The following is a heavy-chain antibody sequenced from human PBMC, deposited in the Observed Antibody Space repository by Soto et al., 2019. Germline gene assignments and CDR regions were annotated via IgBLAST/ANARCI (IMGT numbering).Heavy chain of an antibody. CDR2: IYYSGST. CDR1: GGSISSGGYY. V-gene: IGHV4-31*03. D-gene: IGHD2-15*01. CDR3: ARVVGYCSGGSCYVDY. J-gene: IGHJ4*02. Sequence: SETLSLTCTVSGGSISSGGYYWSWLRQHPGKGLEWIGYIYYSGSTYYNPSLKSRVTISVDTSKNQFSLKLSSVTAADPAVYYCARVVGYCSGGSCYVDYWGQGTLVTVSS.